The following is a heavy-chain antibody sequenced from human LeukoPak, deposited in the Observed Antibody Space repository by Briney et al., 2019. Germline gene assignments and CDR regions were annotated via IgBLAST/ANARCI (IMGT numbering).Heavy chain of an antibody. CDR3: ARVDRYYYYMDV. CDR2: IYHSGFI. V-gene: IGHV4-4*02. J-gene: IGHJ6*03. Sequence: SGTLSLTCAVSGGSITSSNWWSWVRQPPGKGLEWIGEIYHSGFINYNPSLRSRVTISVDKSKNQFALNLGSVTAADTAVYYCARVDRYYYYMDVWGKGTTVTVSS. CDR1: GGSITSSNW.